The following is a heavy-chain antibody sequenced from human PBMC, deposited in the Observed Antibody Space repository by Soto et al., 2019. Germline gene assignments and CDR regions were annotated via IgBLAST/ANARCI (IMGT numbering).Heavy chain of an antibody. D-gene: IGHD5-12*01. CDR3: ARDAMATGISVMAV. CDR1: GGTSGDLGCC. CDR2: IYYSGST. J-gene: IGHJ6*02. Sequence: TVAGGTSGDLGCCLIWIHKNPGKGLEWIGYIYYSGSTYYNPSLKSRVTISVDTSKNQCSLKLSSVTAADTAVYYCARDAMATGISVMAVWGQRT. V-gene: IGHV4-31*02.